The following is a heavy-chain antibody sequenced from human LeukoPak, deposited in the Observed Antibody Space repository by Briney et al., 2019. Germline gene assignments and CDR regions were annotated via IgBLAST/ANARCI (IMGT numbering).Heavy chain of an antibody. V-gene: IGHV1-8*01. CDR1: GYTLTSYD. D-gene: IGHD2-2*02. Sequence: ASVKVSCKASGYTLTSYDINWVRQATGQGLEWMGWMNPNSGNTGYAQKFQGRVTMTRNTSISTAYMELSSLRSEDTAVYYCARSLKVLPAAISDYWGQGTLVTVSS. CDR2: MNPNSGNT. J-gene: IGHJ4*02. CDR3: ARSLKVLPAAISDY.